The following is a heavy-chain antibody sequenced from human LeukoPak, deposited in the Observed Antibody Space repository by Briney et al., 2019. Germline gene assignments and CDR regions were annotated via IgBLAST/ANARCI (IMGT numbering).Heavy chain of an antibody. Sequence: GGSLRLSCAASGFTFSSYAMSWVRQAPGKGLEWVSAISGSGGRTYYADSVKGRFTISRDNSKNTLYLQMNSLRAEDTAVYYCAKDGWGIVGATGFDYWGQGSLVTVSP. CDR1: GFTFSSYA. CDR2: ISGSGGRT. J-gene: IGHJ4*02. D-gene: IGHD1-26*01. CDR3: AKDGWGIVGATGFDY. V-gene: IGHV3-23*01.